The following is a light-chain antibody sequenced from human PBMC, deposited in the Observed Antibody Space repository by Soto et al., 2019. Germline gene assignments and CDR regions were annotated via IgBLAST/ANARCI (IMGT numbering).Light chain of an antibody. CDR2: GNS. CDR3: QSYDSSVSKVV. Sequence: QAVVTQPPSVSGAPGQRVTISCTGSSSNIGAGYDVHWYQQLPGTAPKLLIYGNSNRPSGVPDRFSGSKSGTSASLAITGVQAEDEADYYCQSYDSSVSKVVFGGGTKLTVL. J-gene: IGLJ2*01. V-gene: IGLV1-40*01. CDR1: SSNIGAGYD.